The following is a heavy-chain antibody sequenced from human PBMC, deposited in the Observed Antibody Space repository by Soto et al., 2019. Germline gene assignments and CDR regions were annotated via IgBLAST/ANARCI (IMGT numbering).Heavy chain of an antibody. D-gene: IGHD2-21*01. CDR3: ADRWVVEIPTQFDL. CDR1: GFSLSTSGVG. CDR2: IYWDDDK. V-gene: IGHV2-5*02. Sequence: QITLKESGPTLVKPTQTLTLTCTFSGFSLSTSGVGVGWIRQPPGKALEWLALIYWDDDKRYSPSLKSRLTTAKDTSNIVVVRTKNKMDPVDTAIDYCADRWVVEIPTQFDLCGQGTLVTVSS. J-gene: IGHJ5*02.